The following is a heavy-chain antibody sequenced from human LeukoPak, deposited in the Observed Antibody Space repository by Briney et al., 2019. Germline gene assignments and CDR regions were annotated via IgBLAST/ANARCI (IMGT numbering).Heavy chain of an antibody. Sequence: SETLSLTCSVSGGSFDNSYCWTWVRQPPGKRPEWIGTIYSREFTYYNSSLRSRVTISADTSKNLFSLKLSSVTAADTAVYYCTRGSDDYKLGNYWGLGTLVTVSS. CDR2: IYSREFT. D-gene: IGHD5-24*01. J-gene: IGHJ4*02. CDR1: GGSFDNSYC. V-gene: IGHV4-39*01. CDR3: TRGSDDYKLGNY.